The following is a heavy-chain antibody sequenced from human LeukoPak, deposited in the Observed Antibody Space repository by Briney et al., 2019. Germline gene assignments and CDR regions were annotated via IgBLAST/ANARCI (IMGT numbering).Heavy chain of an antibody. CDR1: GFTFSSHN. CDR2: ISSCSGII. Sequence: GGSLRLSCAASGFTFSSHNMNWVRQAPGKGLEWVSYISSCSGIIYYADSVKGRFTISRDNAKRSLYLQMNSLRAEDTAVYYCARDEAAYNYYYYMDVWGKGTTVTVS. CDR3: ARDEAAYNYYYYMDV. J-gene: IGHJ6*03. V-gene: IGHV3-48*04.